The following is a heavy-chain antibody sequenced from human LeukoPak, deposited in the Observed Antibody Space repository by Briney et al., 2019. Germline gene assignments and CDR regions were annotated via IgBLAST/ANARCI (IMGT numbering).Heavy chain of an antibody. D-gene: IGHD3-10*01. V-gene: IGHV3-30*18. CDR2: ISYDGSNK. CDR1: GFTFSSYG. CDR3: VKDTASYYYGSGNADYGMDV. Sequence: PGRSLRLSCAASGFTFSSYGMHWVRQAPGKGLEWVAVISYDGSNKYYADSVKGRFTISRDNSKNTLYLQMNSLRAEDTAVYYCVKDTASYYYGSGNADYGMDVWGQGTTVTVSS. J-gene: IGHJ6*02.